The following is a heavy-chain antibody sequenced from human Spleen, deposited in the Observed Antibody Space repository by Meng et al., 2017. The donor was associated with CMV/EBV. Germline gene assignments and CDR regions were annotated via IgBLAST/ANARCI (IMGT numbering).Heavy chain of an antibody. D-gene: IGHD3-10*01. CDR3: AAEGSSSLTHFDSASPIDC. CDR1: GLTVINNY. J-gene: IGHJ4*02. Sequence: GGSLRLSCAASGLTVINNYMTWVRQAPGKGLEWVSVIYIGGATYYADSVRDRFTVSSDNSKNTVSLEMNNLRPEDTAVYYCAAEGSSSLTHFDSASPIDCWGQGTMVTVSS. V-gene: IGHV3-66*02. CDR2: IYIGGAT.